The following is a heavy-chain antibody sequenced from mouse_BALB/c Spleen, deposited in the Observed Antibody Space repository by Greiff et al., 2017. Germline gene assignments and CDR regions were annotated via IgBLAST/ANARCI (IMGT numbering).Heavy chain of an antibody. CDR3: ARMGYDYAPDY. V-gene: IGHV8-12*01. J-gene: IGHJ2*01. CDR2: IYWDDDK. Sequence: QVTLKECGPGILQPSQTLSLTCSFSGFSLSTSGMGVSWIRQPSGKGLEWLAHIYWDDDKRYNPSLKSRLTISKDTSSNQVFLKITSVDTADTATYYCARMGYDYAPDYWGQGTTLTVSS. CDR1: GFSLSTSGMG. D-gene: IGHD2-4*01.